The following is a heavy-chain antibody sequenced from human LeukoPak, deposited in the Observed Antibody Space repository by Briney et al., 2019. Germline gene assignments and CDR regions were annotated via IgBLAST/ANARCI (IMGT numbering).Heavy chain of an antibody. D-gene: IGHD2-15*01. CDR3: TRDLGYCGGGSCLTFDY. CDR2: IRSRANTYAT. Sequence: GGSLRLSCAASGFXFSGSVIHWVRQASGKGQEWAGHIRSRANTYATAYAASVKGRFTISRDDSRNTAFLQMNSLKTEDTAVYYSTRDLGYCGGGSCLTFDYWGQGALVTVSS. V-gene: IGHV3-73*01. CDR1: GFXFSGSV. J-gene: IGHJ4*02.